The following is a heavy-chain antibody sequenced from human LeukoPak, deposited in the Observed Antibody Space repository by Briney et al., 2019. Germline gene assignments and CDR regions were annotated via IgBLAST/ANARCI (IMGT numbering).Heavy chain of an antibody. Sequence: GASVKVSCKASGYTFTSYGISWVRQAPGQGLEWMGWISAYNGNTNYAQKLQGRVTMTTDTSTSTAYMELRSLRSDDTAVYYCARDPILRYFDWLLTHSYYYGMDVWGQGTTVTVSS. V-gene: IGHV1-18*01. CDR2: ISAYNGNT. J-gene: IGHJ6*02. CDR3: ARDPILRYFDWLLTHSYYYGMDV. D-gene: IGHD3-9*01. CDR1: GYTFTSYG.